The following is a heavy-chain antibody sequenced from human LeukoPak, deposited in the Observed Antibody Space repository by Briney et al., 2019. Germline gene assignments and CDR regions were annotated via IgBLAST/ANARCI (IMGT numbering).Heavy chain of an antibody. CDR1: NGSISSYH. J-gene: IGHJ4*02. CDR2: ILTSGTT. V-gene: IGHV4-4*09. Sequence: SETLSLTCTVSNGSISSYHWSWVRQPPGKGLEWIGYILTSGTTNYNPSLKSRLTISVDTSKNQYTLKLSSVTAADTAVYYCARLRVSGSYLYYFDYWGRELWSPSPQ. CDR3: ARLRVSGSYLYYFDY. D-gene: IGHD1-26*01.